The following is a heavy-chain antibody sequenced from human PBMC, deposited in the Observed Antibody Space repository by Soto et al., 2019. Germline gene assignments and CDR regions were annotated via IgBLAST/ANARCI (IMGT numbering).Heavy chain of an antibody. CDR1: GFTFSSYG. J-gene: IGHJ4*02. CDR2: IWYDGSNK. CDR3: ARDGNYYDSSGYYAIDY. V-gene: IGHV3-33*01. D-gene: IGHD3-22*01. Sequence: QVQLVESGGGVVQPGRSLRLSCAASGFTFSSYGMHWVRQAPGKGLEWVAVIWYDGSNKYYADSVKGRFTISRDNSKNTLYLQMNSLRAEDTAVYYCARDGNYYDSSGYYAIDYWGQGTLVTVSS.